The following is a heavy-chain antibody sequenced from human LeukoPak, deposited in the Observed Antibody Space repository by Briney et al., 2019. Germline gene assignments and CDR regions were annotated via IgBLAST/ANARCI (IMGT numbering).Heavy chain of an antibody. CDR1: GFTFSSYS. J-gene: IGHJ6*02. CDR2: ISSSSSTI. CDR3: ARDISESSSSWYMGGYYYYYGMDV. D-gene: IGHD6-13*01. Sequence: GGSLRLSCAASGFTFSSYSMNWVRQAPGKGLEWVSYISSSSSTIYYADSVKGRFTISRDNAKNSLYLQMNSLRDEDTAVYYCARDISESSSSWYMGGYYYYYGMDVWGQGTTVTVSS. V-gene: IGHV3-48*02.